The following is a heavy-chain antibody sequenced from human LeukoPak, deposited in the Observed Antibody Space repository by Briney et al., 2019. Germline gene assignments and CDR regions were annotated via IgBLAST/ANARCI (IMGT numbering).Heavy chain of an antibody. D-gene: IGHD3-10*01. CDR3: ARDLGFGELLSDYYYYYGMDV. Sequence: GGSLRLSCAASGFTFSSYEMNWVRQAPGKGLEWVSYISSSGSTIYYADSVKGRFTISRDNDKNSLYLQMNSLRAEDTAVYYCARDLGFGELLSDYYYYYGMDVWGKGTTVTVSS. J-gene: IGHJ6*04. CDR2: ISSSGSTI. V-gene: IGHV3-48*03. CDR1: GFTFSSYE.